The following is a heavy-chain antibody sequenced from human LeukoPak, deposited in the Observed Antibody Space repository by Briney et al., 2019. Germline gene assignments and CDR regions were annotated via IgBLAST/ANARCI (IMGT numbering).Heavy chain of an antibody. D-gene: IGHD3-22*01. V-gene: IGHV1-69*13. Sequence: SVKVSCKASGGTFSSYAISWVRQAPGQGLEWMGGIIPIFGTANYAQKFQGRVTITADESTSTAYMELSSLRSEDTAVYYCASVPYYYDISGYYYDYWGQGTLVTVSS. CDR2: IIPIFGTA. CDR1: GGTFSSYA. J-gene: IGHJ4*02. CDR3: ASVPYYYDISGYYYDY.